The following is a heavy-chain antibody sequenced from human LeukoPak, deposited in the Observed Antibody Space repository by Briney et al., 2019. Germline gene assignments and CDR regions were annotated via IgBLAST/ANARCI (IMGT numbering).Heavy chain of an antibody. D-gene: IGHD6-19*01. CDR1: GFTFSTYG. CDR3: AKDDRQWLSWGMGGPFDI. J-gene: IGHJ3*02. V-gene: IGHV3-30*18. Sequence: PGRSLRLSCAASGFTFSTYGMHWVRQAPGKGLEWVAVISYDGSDKYYADSVKGRFTISRDNSKNTLYLQMNSLRAEDTAVYYCAKDDRQWLSWGMGGPFDIWGQGTMVTVSS. CDR2: ISYDGSDK.